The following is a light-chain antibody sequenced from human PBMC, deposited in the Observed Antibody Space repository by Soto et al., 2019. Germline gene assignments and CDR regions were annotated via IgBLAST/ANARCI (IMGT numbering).Light chain of an antibody. CDR2: EVT. CDR1: SSDIGGYRY. V-gene: IGLV2-14*01. CDR3: GSYTNPDTWI. Sequence: QSALTQPASVSGSPGQSITISCSGSSSDIGGYRYVSWYQQHPGKAPKLVISEVTNRPSGVSNRFSGSKSGNTAYLSISELQAEDEADYFCGSYTNPDTWIFGGGTKVTVL. J-gene: IGLJ2*01.